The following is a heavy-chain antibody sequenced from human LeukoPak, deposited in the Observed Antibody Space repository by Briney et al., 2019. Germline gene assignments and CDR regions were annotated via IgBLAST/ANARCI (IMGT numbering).Heavy chain of an antibody. V-gene: IGHV4-59*12. CDR1: GGSISSYY. D-gene: IGHD1-14*01. CDR2: IYYSGST. CDR3: ARGTNLMNDY. J-gene: IGHJ4*02. Sequence: PSQTLSLTCTVSGGSISSYYWSWIRQPPGKGLEWIGYIYYSGSTNYNPSLKSRVTISVDTSKNQFSLKLSSVTAADTAVYYCARGTNLMNDYWGQGTLVTVSS.